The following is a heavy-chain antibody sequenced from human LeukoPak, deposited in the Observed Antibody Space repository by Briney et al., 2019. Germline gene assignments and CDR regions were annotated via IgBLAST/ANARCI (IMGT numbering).Heavy chain of an antibody. J-gene: IGHJ4*02. CDR2: ISSSSYI. D-gene: IGHD6-13*01. CDR1: GFTFSSYA. Sequence: GGSLRLSCAASGFTFSSYAMSWVRQAPGKGLEWVSSISSSSYIYYADSVKGRFTISRDNAKNSLYLQMNSLRAEDTAVYYCARDMTAAEDYWGQGTLVTVSS. V-gene: IGHV3-21*01. CDR3: ARDMTAAEDY.